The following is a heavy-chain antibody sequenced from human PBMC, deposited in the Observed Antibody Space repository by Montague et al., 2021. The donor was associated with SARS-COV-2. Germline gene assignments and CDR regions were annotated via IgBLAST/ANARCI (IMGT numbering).Heavy chain of an antibody. Sequence: SETLSLTCTVSGGSISSYYWSWIRQPPGKGLEWIGYIYYSGSTNCNPSLKSRVTTSVDTSKNQFSLTLSSVTAADTAVYYCARLGLQFLGGHYFDYWGQGTLVTVSS. D-gene: IGHD5-24*01. J-gene: IGHJ4*02. CDR2: IYYSGST. V-gene: IGHV4-59*08. CDR3: ARLGLQFLGGHYFDY. CDR1: GGSISSYY.